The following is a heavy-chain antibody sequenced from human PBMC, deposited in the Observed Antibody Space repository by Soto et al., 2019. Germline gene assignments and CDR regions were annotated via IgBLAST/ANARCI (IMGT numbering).Heavy chain of an antibody. CDR2: INQDGREK. CDR1: GFTFSSYW. Sequence: GGSLRLSCAASGFTFSSYWMNWVRQAPGKGLEWVASINQDGREKIYVDSVKGRFTISRDNAKNSLYLQMNSLRAEDTAVYYCAIPRDFWGQGTLVTVSS. J-gene: IGHJ4*02. V-gene: IGHV3-7*01. CDR3: AIPRDF.